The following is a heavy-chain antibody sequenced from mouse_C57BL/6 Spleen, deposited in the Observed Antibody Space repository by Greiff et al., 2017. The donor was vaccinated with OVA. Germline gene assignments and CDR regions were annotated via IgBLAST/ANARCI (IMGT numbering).Heavy chain of an antibody. CDR3: ARRDYDGGWFAY. J-gene: IGHJ3*01. D-gene: IGHD2-4*01. Sequence: VQLQQSGAELVRPGTSVKVSCKASGYAFTNYLIEWVKQRPGQGLEWIGVINPGSGGTNYNEKFKGKATLTADKSSSTAYMQLSSLTSEDSAVYFCARRDYDGGWFAYWGQGTLVTVSA. CDR1: GYAFTNYL. CDR2: INPGSGGT. V-gene: IGHV1-54*01.